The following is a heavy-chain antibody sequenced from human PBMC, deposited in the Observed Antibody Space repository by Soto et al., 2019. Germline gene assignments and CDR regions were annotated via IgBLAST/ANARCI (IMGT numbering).Heavy chain of an antibody. Sequence: QVHLVQSGAEMKKPGASVKVSCESSGYTFTAYYIHWVRQAPGHGLEWMGWINPNGGGTKYSQKFQGRVPMTRDTSINTAYMELPRLTSDDTAVYYCARAVHTTIQGVRFRVDQWGQGTLVTVSS. D-gene: IGHD3-10*01. V-gene: IGHV1-2*02. CDR3: ARAVHTTIQGVRFRVDQ. CDR2: INPNGGGT. J-gene: IGHJ4*02. CDR1: GYTFTAYY.